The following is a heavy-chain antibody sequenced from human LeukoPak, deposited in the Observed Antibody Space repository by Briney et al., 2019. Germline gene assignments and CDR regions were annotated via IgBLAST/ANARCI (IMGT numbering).Heavy chain of an antibody. CDR3: AKDLLWFGESPVGY. Sequence: GMSLRLSCAASGFPFSGYGMHWVRQAPGKGLEWVAVISYDGSNKYFADSVKGRFTISRDNSKNTLFLQMNSLRAEDTAVYYCAKDLLWFGESPVGYWGQGTLVTVSS. J-gene: IGHJ4*02. CDR2: ISYDGSNK. V-gene: IGHV3-30*18. D-gene: IGHD3-10*01. CDR1: GFPFSGYG.